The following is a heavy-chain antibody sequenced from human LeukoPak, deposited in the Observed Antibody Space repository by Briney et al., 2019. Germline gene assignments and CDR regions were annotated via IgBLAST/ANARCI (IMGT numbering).Heavy chain of an antibody. Sequence: KPSETLSLTCSVSNDSISSGRYYWIWIRQPAGKGPEWIGRIYTSGSTNYNPSLKSRVTISVDTSKNQFSLKLSSVTAADTAVYYCARAAHGQATIFGVVPAPWYFDLWGRGTLVTVSS. V-gene: IGHV4-61*02. J-gene: IGHJ2*01. D-gene: IGHD3-3*01. CDR2: IYTSGST. CDR1: NDSISSGRYY. CDR3: ARAAHGQATIFGVVPAPWYFDL.